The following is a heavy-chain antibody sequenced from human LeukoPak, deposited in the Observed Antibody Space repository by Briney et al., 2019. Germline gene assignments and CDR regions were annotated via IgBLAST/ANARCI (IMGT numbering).Heavy chain of an antibody. Sequence: SETLSLTCAVPGGSISSGGYSWSWIRQPPGKGLEWIGYIYHSGSTYYNPSLKSRVTISVDRSKNQFSLKLSSVTAADTAVYYCARSDGGYWGQGTLVTVSS. CDR2: IYHSGST. V-gene: IGHV4-30-2*01. J-gene: IGHJ4*02. D-gene: IGHD2-21*01. CDR3: ARSDGGY. CDR1: GGSISSGGYS.